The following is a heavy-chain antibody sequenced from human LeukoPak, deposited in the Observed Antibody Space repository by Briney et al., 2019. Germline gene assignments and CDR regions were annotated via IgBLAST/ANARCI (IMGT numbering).Heavy chain of an antibody. CDR3: ANGYSGYDFTHFDY. CDR2: IYTSGST. D-gene: IGHD5-12*01. J-gene: IGHJ4*02. V-gene: IGHV4-4*07. CDR1: GGSISTYY. Sequence: SETLSLTCTVSGGSISTYYWSWIRQPAGKGLEWIGHIYTSGSTNYNPSLKSRVTMSVDTSKNQFSLKVTSVTAADTAVYYCANGYSGYDFTHFDYWGQGTLVTVSS.